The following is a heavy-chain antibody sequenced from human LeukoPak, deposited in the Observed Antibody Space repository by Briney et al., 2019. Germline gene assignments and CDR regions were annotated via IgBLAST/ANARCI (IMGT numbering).Heavy chain of an antibody. CDR1: GGSISSGSYY. CDR3: ARGSAEFDY. V-gene: IGHV4-61*02. D-gene: IGHD6-13*01. CDR2: IYTSGST. J-gene: IGHJ4*02. Sequence: PSETLSLTCTVSGGSISSGSYYWSWIRQPPGKGLEWIGRIYTSGSTNYNPSLKRRVTISVDTSKNQFSLKLSSVTAADTAVYYCARGSAEFDYWGQGTLVTVSS.